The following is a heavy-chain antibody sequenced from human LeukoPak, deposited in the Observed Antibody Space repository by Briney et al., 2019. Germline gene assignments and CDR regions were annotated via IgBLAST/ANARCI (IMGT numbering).Heavy chain of an antibody. D-gene: IGHD3-16*01. CDR1: GGSISSGTYY. CDR3: ARQDLGDYNGVRYYFDY. J-gene: IGHJ4*02. V-gene: IGHV4-39*01. Sequence: PSETLSLTCIVSGGSISSGTYYWGWIRQPPGKGLEWIGSIYYSGSTYYNPSLKSRVTISVDTSKNQFSLKLSSVTAADTAVYYWARQDLGDYNGVRYYFDYGAQGTLVTVSS. CDR2: IYYSGST.